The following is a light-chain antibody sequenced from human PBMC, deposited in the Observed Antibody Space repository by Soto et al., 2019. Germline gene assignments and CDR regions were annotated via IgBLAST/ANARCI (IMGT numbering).Light chain of an antibody. CDR2: GAS. CDR1: QSVSNNY. V-gene: IGKV3-20*01. CDR3: QQYGISPLMYA. Sequence: EIVLMQSPGTLSLSPGERATLSCRASQSVSNNYLAWYQQKPGQAPRLLIYGASARATGVPDRFCGSGSGTDFTLTITRLEPEDFAVYYCQQYGISPLMYAFGQGTKLGVK. J-gene: IGKJ2*01.